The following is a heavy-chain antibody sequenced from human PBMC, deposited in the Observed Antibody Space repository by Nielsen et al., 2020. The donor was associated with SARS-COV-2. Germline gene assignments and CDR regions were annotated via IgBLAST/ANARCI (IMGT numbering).Heavy chain of an antibody. Sequence: SETLSLTCTVSGGSISSKNWWSWVRQSPGTGLEWIGEIYYTGTTSYNPSLKSRVSISVDQSKNQFSLNLSSLTAADTAVYYCARSGGNYFPYYYYGMNVWGPGTTVTVSS. CDR3: ARSGGNYFPYYYYGMNV. V-gene: IGHV4-4*02. J-gene: IGHJ6*02. CDR1: GGSISSKNW. CDR2: IYYTGTT. D-gene: IGHD1-26*01.